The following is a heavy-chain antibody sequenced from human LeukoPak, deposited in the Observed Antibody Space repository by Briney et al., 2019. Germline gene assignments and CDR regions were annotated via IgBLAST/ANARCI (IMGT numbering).Heavy chain of an antibody. D-gene: IGHD3-22*01. Sequence: PSETLSLTCTVSGGSISSGVYYWSWIRQPPGEGLEWIGYIYYSGSTYYNPSLKSRVTISVDTSKNQFSLKLSSVTAADTAVYYCARVYKVVTIDYWGQGTLVTVSS. J-gene: IGHJ4*02. CDR2: IYYSGST. CDR1: GGSISSGVYY. V-gene: IGHV4-30-4*01. CDR3: ARVYKVVTIDY.